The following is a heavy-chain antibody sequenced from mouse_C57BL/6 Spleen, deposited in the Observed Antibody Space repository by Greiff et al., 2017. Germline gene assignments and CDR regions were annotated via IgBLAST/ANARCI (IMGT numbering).Heavy chain of an antibody. CDR2: IYPGNSDT. D-gene: IGHD1-1*01. J-gene: IGHJ2*01. Sequence: VQLQQSGTVLARPGASVKMSCKTSGYTFTSYWMHWVKQRPGQGLEWIGAIYPGNSDTSYNQKFKGKAKLPAFTSASTAYMGLSSLTNEDSAVYYCTKEKSLITTVVGDFDYWGQGTTLTVSS. CDR3: TKEKSLITTVVGDFDY. V-gene: IGHV1-5*01. CDR1: GYTFTSYW.